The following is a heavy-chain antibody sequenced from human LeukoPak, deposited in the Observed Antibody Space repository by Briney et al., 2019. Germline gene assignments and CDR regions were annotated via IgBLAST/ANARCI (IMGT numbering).Heavy chain of an antibody. CDR2: INQDGSVK. CDR1: GFTFSHYW. V-gene: IGHV3-7*01. CDR3: SRSLEY. J-gene: IGHJ4*02. Sequence: AGSLTLSCTASGFTFSHYWLDWVRQAPGKGLEWVANINQDGSVKYYVDSVKGRFTIYRDNTKYSLSLRMASLRDDDTAVYYCSRSLEYSGQGTLVTVSS.